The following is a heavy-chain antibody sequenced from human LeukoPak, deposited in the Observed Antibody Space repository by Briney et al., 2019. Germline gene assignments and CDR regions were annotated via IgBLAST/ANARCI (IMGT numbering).Heavy chain of an antibody. D-gene: IGHD3-16*02. Sequence: GASVKVSCKASGYTFTGYYMHWVRQAPGQGLEWMGRINPNSGGTNYAQKLQGGVTMTRDTSISTAYMELSRLRSDDTAVYYCARDLYPGYYYYYMDVWGKGTTVTVSS. CDR1: GYTFTGYY. CDR3: ARDLYPGYYYYYMDV. V-gene: IGHV1-2*06. J-gene: IGHJ6*03. CDR2: INPNSGGT.